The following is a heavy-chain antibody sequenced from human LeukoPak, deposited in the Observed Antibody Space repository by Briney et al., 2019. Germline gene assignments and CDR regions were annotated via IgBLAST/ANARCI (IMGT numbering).Heavy chain of an antibody. D-gene: IGHD4-11*01. Sequence: SETLSLTCSVSGGSITNYYWSWIRQPPGKGLEWIGYIYSSGSTNYNPSLKSRVTISVDTSKNQFSLRVSSVTAADTAVYYCARDDHSNYRFDFWGQGTLVTVSS. CDR2: IYSSGST. CDR1: GGSITNYY. V-gene: IGHV4-59*01. CDR3: ARDDHSNYRFDF. J-gene: IGHJ4*02.